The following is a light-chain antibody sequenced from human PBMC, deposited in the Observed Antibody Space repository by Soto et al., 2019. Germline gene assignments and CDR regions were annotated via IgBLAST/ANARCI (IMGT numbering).Light chain of an antibody. Sequence: QSALTQPRSVSGSPGQSVTISCTGTSSDVGDYNYVSWYQQHPGKAPKLMIYDVSKRPSGVPDRFSGSKSGNTASLTISGLQAEDEADYYCCSYAGSYTAWVFGGGTKLTV. CDR1: SSDVGDYNY. CDR2: DVS. V-gene: IGLV2-11*01. CDR3: CSYAGSYTAWV. J-gene: IGLJ3*02.